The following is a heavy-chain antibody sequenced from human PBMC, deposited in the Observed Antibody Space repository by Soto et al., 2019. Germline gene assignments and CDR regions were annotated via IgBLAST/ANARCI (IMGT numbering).Heavy chain of an antibody. D-gene: IGHD3-10*01. Sequence: ASVKVSCKASGYTFINHGISWVRQAPGQGPEWMGWVSAYNGNTNYAQNLQGRVSMTTDKSTSTAYMELRSLRSDDTAVYYCARGDWYGSGTLLNTANFYMDVWGRGTKVTVSS. CDR1: GYTFINHG. CDR2: VSAYNGNT. CDR3: ARGDWYGSGTLLNTANFYMDV. J-gene: IGHJ6*03. V-gene: IGHV1-18*01.